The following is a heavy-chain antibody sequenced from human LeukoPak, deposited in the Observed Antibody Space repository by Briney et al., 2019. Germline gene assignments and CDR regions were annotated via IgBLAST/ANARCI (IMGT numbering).Heavy chain of an antibody. CDR1: GGSISSYY. V-gene: IGHV4-59*01. Sequence: PSETLSLTCTVSGGSISSYYWSWIRQPPGKGLEWIGYIYYSGSTNYNPSLKSRVTISVDTSKNQFSLKLSSVTAADTAVYYCAREGITMVRGVGDYWGQGTLVTVSS. CDR3: AREGITMVRGVGDY. CDR2: IYYSGST. D-gene: IGHD3-10*01. J-gene: IGHJ4*02.